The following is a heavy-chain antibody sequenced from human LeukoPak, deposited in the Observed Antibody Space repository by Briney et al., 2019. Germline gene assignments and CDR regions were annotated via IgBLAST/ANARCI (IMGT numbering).Heavy chain of an antibody. V-gene: IGHV4-4*07. CDR1: VGSISRYY. CDR2: IYTNGRP. D-gene: IGHD2-15*01. J-gene: IGHJ4*02. Sequence: SETLSLTRTVSVGSISRYYGSWIPDPAGKGLECIGRIYTNGRPNYTTLVKSRVTISVDKSKNQSSLKLSSVTASGTAVYYCVLGYCSGGSCYLPTGARNLVAYWGQGCLVTVS. CDR3: VLGYCSGGSCYLPTGARNLVAY.